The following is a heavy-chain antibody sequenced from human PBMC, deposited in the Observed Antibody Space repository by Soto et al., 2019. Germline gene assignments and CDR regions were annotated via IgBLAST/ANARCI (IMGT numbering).Heavy chain of an antibody. D-gene: IGHD3-22*01. CDR3: ARGLEMIVLVRGPYDAFDI. J-gene: IGHJ3*02. V-gene: IGHV4-34*01. CDR2: INHSGST. CDR1: DGSFSGYY. Sequence: SETLSLTCAVYDGSFSGYYWSWIRQRPRKGLEWIGEINHSGSTNYNPSLKSRVPISVDTYKNQFSLKLSSVTAADTAGYYCARGLEMIVLVRGPYDAFDIWGQGTMVTVSS.